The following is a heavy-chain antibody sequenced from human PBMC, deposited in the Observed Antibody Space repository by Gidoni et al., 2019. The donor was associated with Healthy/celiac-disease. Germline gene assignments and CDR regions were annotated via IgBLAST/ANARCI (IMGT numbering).Heavy chain of an antibody. V-gene: IGHV3-30*02. Sequence: QVQLVESGGGVVQPGGSLRLSCAASGFTFSSYGMHWVRQAPGKGLEWVAVIRYDGSNKYYADSVKGRFTISRDNSKNTLYLQMNSLRAEDTAVYYCAKFQFSLVATGGWGQGTLVTVSS. CDR3: AKFQFSLVATGG. CDR1: GFTFSSYG. CDR2: IRYDGSNK. D-gene: IGHD5-12*01. J-gene: IGHJ4*02.